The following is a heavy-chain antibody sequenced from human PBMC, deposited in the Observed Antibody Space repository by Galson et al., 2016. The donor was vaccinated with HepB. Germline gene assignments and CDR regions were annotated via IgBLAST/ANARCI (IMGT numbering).Heavy chain of an antibody. J-gene: IGHJ6*02. D-gene: IGHD3-22*01. CDR2: ISSSSSYI. V-gene: IGHV3-21*01. Sequence: SLRLSCAASGFTFSSYSMNWVRQAPGKGLEWVSSISSSSSYIYYADSVKGRFAISRDNAKNSLYLQMNSLRAEETAVYYCARDGYYDSSGYYYDDYYYGMDVWGQGTTVTVSS. CDR3: ARDGYYDSSGYYYDDYYYGMDV. CDR1: GFTFSSYS.